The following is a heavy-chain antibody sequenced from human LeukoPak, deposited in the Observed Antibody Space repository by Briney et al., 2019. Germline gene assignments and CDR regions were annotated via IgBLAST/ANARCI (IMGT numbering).Heavy chain of an antibody. CDR2: IYPGDSDT. D-gene: IGHD2-2*01. CDR3: ARHAHCKSTSCYAEY. CDR1: GXSFTSYC. J-gene: IGHJ4*02. V-gene: IGHV5-51*01. Sequence: GESLKISFKGSGXSFTSYCIGWVRQMPGKGLEWMWIIYPGDSDTRYSPSFQGQVTISADKSISTAYLQWSSLKASDTAMYYCARHAHCKSTSCYAEYWGQGTLVTVSS.